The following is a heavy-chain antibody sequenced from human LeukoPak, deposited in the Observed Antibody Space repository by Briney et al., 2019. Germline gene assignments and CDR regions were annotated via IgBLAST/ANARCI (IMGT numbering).Heavy chain of an antibody. J-gene: IGHJ4*02. CDR1: GGSFSGYY. CDR2: INHSGST. D-gene: IGHD3-10*01. V-gene: IGHV4-34*01. CDR3: ARGLVGSGSTLFDY. Sequence: SETLSLTCAVYGGSFSGYYWSWIRQPPGKGLEWIGEINHSGSTNYNPSLKGRVTISVDTSKNQFSLKLSSVTAADTAVYYCARGLVGSGSTLFDYWGQGTLVTASS.